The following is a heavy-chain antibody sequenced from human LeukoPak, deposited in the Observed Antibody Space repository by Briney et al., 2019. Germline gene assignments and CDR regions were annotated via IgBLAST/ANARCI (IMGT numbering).Heavy chain of an antibody. CDR3: ARVPYKYSSSGLFYY. J-gene: IGHJ4*02. CDR2: ISGSGGST. Sequence: GGSLRLSCAASGFTFSSYAMSWVRQAPGKGLEWVSAISGSGGSTYYADSVKGRFTISRDNSKNTLYLQMNSLRAEDTAVYYCARVPYKYSSSGLFYYWGQGTLVTVSS. CDR1: GFTFSSYA. V-gene: IGHV3-23*01. D-gene: IGHD6-6*01.